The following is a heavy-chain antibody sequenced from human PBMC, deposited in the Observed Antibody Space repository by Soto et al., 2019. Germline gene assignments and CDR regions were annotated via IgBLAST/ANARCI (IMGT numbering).Heavy chain of an antibody. V-gene: IGHV3-74*03. CDR2: INTDGSVA. J-gene: IGHJ4*02. Sequence: GGSLRLSCAASGLTFRSYWMHWVRQAPGKGLVWVSRINTDGSVAMYVDSVKGRFTISRDDSKNTAYLQMNSLESEDTAVYYCSRDDSDWFFNWGRGTLVTVSS. D-gene: IGHD3-9*01. CDR3: SRDDSDWFFN. CDR1: GLTFRSYW.